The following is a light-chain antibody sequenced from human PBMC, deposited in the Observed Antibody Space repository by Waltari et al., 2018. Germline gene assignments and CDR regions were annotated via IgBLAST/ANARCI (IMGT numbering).Light chain of an antibody. CDR2: DVA. CDR1: SSDVGGYNY. V-gene: IGLV2-11*01. Sequence: QSALTQPRSVSGSPGQSVTISCIGTSSDVGGYNYVSWYQHHPAKAPKRMIYDVAKRPSGVPDRFSGSKSVSTASLTISGLQAEDEADYYCCSYAGTYTHWVFGGGTKLTVL. CDR3: CSYAGTYTHWV. J-gene: IGLJ3*02.